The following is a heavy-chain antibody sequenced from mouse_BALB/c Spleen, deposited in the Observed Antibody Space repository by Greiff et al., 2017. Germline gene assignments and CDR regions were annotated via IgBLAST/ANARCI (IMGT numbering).Heavy chain of an antibody. Sequence: EVQGVESGGGLVKPGGSLKLSCAASGFAFSSYDMSWVRQTPEKRLEWVAYISSGGGSTYYPDTVKGRFTISRDNAKNTLYLQMSSLKSEDTAMYYCAILGAMDYWGQGTSVTVSS. V-gene: IGHV5-12-1*01. CDR3: AILGAMDY. CDR1: GFAFSSYD. CDR2: ISSGGGST. J-gene: IGHJ4*01.